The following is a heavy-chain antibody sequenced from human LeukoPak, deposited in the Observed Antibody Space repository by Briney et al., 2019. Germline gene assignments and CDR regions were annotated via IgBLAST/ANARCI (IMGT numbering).Heavy chain of an antibody. CDR1: GFTFSSYW. CDR3: ARGTGYCSGGSCYSTDWFDP. J-gene: IGHJ5*02. CDR2: INCDGSST. Sequence: GGSLRLSCAASGFTFSSYWMSWVRQAPGKGLVWVSRINCDGSSTSYADSVKGRFTISRDNAKNTLYLQMNSLRAEDTAVYYCARGTGYCSGGSCYSTDWFDPWGQGTLVTVSS. D-gene: IGHD2-15*01. V-gene: IGHV3-74*01.